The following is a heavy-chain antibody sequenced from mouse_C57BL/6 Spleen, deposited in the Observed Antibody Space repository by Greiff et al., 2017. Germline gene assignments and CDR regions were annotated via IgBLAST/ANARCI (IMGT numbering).Heavy chain of an antibody. D-gene: IGHD1-1*01. J-gene: IGHJ4*01. CDR1: GYSFTDYN. Sequence: VQLQQSGPELVKPGASVKISCKASGYSFTDYNMNWVKQSNGKSLEWIGVINPNYGTTSYNQKFKGKATLTVDQSSSTAYMQLNSLTSEDSAVYYCASPYYYGSFYAMDYWGQGTSVTVSS. CDR3: ASPYYYGSFYAMDY. V-gene: IGHV1-39*01. CDR2: INPNYGTT.